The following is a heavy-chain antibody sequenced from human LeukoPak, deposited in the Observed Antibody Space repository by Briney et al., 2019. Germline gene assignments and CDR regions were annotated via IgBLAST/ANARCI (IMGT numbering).Heavy chain of an antibody. CDR1: GDSISRYY. Sequence: SETLSLTCTVSGDSISRYYWSWIRQPPGKGLEWIGYIYYSGSTNYNPSLKSRVTISVDTSKNQFSLKLSSVTAADTAVYYCARHSDLALDYWGQGTLVTVSS. J-gene: IGHJ4*02. CDR2: IYYSGST. CDR3: ARHSDLALDY. V-gene: IGHV4-59*08.